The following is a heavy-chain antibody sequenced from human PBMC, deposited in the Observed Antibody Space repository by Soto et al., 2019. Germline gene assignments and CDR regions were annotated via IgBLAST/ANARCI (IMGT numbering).Heavy chain of an antibody. CDR3: ARQGWFGEFHDAFDI. V-gene: IGHV4-59*08. CDR2: IYYSGST. D-gene: IGHD3-10*01. J-gene: IGHJ3*02. Sequence: SETLSLTCTVSGGYISSYYWRCIRQPPGKGQEWIGYIYYSGSTTYNPALKSRVTISVDTAKNQFSMKLSYVTAADTAVYYCARQGWFGEFHDAFDIWGQRTMVTVSS. CDR1: GGYISSYY.